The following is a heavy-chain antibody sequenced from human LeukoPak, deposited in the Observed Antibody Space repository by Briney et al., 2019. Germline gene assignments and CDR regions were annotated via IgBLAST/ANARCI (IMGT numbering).Heavy chain of an antibody. Sequence: ASVKVSCKASGYIFTNYYLHWVRQAPGQGLEWMGVSNPSNPSGGSTSYAQKFQGRVTMTRDTSTSTVYMELRSLRSDDTAVYYCARGSMVRGVIIGSLVYWGQGTLVTVSS. V-gene: IGHV1-46*01. CDR2: SNPSNPSGGST. CDR3: ARGSMVRGVIIGSLVY. CDR1: GYIFTNYY. D-gene: IGHD3-10*01. J-gene: IGHJ4*02.